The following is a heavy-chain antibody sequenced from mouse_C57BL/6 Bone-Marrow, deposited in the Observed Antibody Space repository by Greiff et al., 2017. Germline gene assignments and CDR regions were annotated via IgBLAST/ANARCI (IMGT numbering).Heavy chain of an antibody. CDR2: IYPRSGNT. CDR1: GYTFTSYG. J-gene: IGHJ3*01. CDR3: ARAFGYGTWFAY. Sequence: QVQLQQSGAELARPGASVKLSCKASGYTFTSYGISWVKQRTGPGLEWIGEIYPRSGNTYYNEKFKGKATLTADKSSSTAYMELRSLTSADSAVYFCARAFGYGTWFAYWGQGTLVTVSA. D-gene: IGHD2-2*01. V-gene: IGHV1-81*01.